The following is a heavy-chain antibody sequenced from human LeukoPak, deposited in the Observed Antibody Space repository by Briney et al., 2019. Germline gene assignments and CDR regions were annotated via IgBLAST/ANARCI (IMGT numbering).Heavy chain of an antibody. CDR1: GGSISSDNYS. J-gene: IGHJ4*02. Sequence: SQTLSLTCTVSGGSISSDNYSWSWIRQPAGKGLEWIGRVYTSGSTNYNPSLKSRVTISVDTSKNQFSLKLTSVTAADTAIYYCARAPHLPGHFDNWGQGILVTVSS. CDR2: VYTSGST. V-gene: IGHV4-61*02. CDR3: ARAPHLPGHFDN.